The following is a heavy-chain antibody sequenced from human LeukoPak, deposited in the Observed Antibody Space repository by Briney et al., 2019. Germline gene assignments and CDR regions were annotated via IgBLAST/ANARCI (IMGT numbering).Heavy chain of an antibody. Sequence: TGGSLRLSCAASGFTFSSYAMSWVRQAPGKGLEWVSGISGSAGSTYYADSVKGRFTISRDNAKNSLYLQMNSLRAEDTALYYCAREDYYGSGSYYTEIDYWGQGTLVTVSS. J-gene: IGHJ4*02. CDR2: ISGSAGST. D-gene: IGHD3-10*01. CDR3: AREDYYGSGSYYTEIDY. V-gene: IGHV3-23*01. CDR1: GFTFSSYA.